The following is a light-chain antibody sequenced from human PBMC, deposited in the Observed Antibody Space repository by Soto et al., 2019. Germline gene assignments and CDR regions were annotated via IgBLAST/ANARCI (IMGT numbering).Light chain of an antibody. CDR2: DAS. CDR3: QQYNTYSWT. J-gene: IGKJ1*01. V-gene: IGKV1-5*01. Sequence: DIEMSQSPSSLSASVGDRVTITCRASQSLSRWLAWYQQKPGKAPKLLIYDASTLQSCVPSRFSGSGSGTEFALTISSLQPDDFATYYCQQYNTYSWTFGPGTKVEIK. CDR1: QSLSRW.